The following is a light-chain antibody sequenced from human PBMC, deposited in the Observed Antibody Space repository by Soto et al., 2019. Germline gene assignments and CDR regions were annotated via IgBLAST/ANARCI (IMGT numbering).Light chain of an antibody. CDR1: QGIRTE. CDR2: GAS. J-gene: IGKJ1*01. CDR3: LQDSSYPRT. V-gene: IGKV1-6*01. Sequence: AIQMTQSPSSLSASVGDRVTITCRASQGIRTEIGWYQQRPGRAPKLLIYGASTLQSGVPSRFSGSGSGTDFTLIISDLQPEDFATYYCLQDSSYPRTFGQGTKIDIK.